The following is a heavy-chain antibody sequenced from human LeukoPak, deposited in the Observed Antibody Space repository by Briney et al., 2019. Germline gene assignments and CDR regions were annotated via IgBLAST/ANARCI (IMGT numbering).Heavy chain of an antibody. CDR3: AKEGGGSYYYFDY. Sequence: GGSLRLSCAASRFTFSSYAMSWVRQAPGRGLEWVSAISGSDGSTYYADSVKGRFTISRDNSKNTLYLQMNSLRAEDTAVYYCAKEGGGSYYYFDYWGQGTLVTVSS. CDR2: ISGSDGST. V-gene: IGHV3-23*01. CDR1: RFTFSSYA. J-gene: IGHJ4*02. D-gene: IGHD1-26*01.